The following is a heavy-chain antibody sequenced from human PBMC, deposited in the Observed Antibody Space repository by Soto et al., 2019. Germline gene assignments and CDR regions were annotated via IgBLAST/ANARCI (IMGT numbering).Heavy chain of an antibody. CDR1: GFSLSSHS. V-gene: IGHV3-48*02. D-gene: IGHD3-10*01. Sequence: EVQLVESGGGLAQPGGSLRLSCAASGFSLSSHSVNWVRQAPGKGLEWISYISGSSETKYNADSVKGRFTTSRETVKNVVYLRMNRLRDEDTALYYGARGTSLGYYSYGMDVWGQGTTVTLSS. CDR3: ARGTSLGYYSYGMDV. CDR2: ISGSSETK. J-gene: IGHJ6*02.